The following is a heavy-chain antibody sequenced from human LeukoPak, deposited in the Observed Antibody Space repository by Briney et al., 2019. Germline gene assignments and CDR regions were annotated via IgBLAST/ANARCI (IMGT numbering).Heavy chain of an antibody. D-gene: IGHD4-17*01. CDR3: AKAPYGSPDY. Sequence: GGSLRLSCAASGFTFSNYAMNWVRQAPGKGLEWVSSINGGGGSTYYADSVKGRFTISRDNSKNTLYLQMNSLRAEDTAVYYCAKAPYGSPDYWGQGTLVTVSS. V-gene: IGHV3-23*01. CDR2: INGGGGST. J-gene: IGHJ4*02. CDR1: GFTFSNYA.